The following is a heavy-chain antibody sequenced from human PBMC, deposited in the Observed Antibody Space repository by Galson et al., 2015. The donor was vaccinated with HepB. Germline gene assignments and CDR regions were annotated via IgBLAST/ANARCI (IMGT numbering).Heavy chain of an antibody. V-gene: IGHV3-23*01. CDR2: ITPSGDNT. D-gene: IGHD6-19*01. J-gene: IGHJ4*02. CDR1: GFTFSYYA. CDR3: AKVFPEKTDGWYRQALYYFDS. Sequence: SLRLSCAASGFTFSYYAMAWVRQAPGKGLEWISAITPSGDNTYSADSMKGRFFIPSDNSQNTLFLQMNSLRADDTAIYFCAKVFPEKTDGWYRQALYYFDSWGQGTRVTVSS.